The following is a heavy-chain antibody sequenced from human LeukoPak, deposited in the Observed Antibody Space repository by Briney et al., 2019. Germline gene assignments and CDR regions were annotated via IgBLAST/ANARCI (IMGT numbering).Heavy chain of an antibody. CDR2: ISNYNGNT. J-gene: IGHJ4*02. CDR3: ARRMASPYYYDSSGYYSE. V-gene: IGHV1-18*01. Sequence: ASVKVSCKASGYTFTSYGISWVRQAPGQGLEWMGWISNYNGNTNYAQKLQGRVTMTTDTSTSTAYMELRSLRSDDTAVYYCARRMASPYYYDSSGYYSEWGQGTLVTVSS. D-gene: IGHD3-22*01. CDR1: GYTFTSYG.